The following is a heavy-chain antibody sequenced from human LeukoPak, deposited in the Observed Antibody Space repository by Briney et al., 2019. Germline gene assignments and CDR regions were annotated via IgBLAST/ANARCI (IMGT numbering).Heavy chain of an antibody. CDR1: GGSFSGYY. V-gene: IGHV4-34*01. D-gene: IGHD3-16*02. J-gene: IGHJ4*02. Sequence: SETLSLTCAVYGGSFSGYYWSWIRQPPGKGLEWIGEINHSGSTNYDPSLKSRVTISVDTSKNQFSLKLSSVTAADTAVYYCARVSGYDYVWGSYRSLRTTFFDYWGQGTLVTVSS. CDR2: INHSGST. CDR3: ARVSGYDYVWGSYRSLRTTFFDY.